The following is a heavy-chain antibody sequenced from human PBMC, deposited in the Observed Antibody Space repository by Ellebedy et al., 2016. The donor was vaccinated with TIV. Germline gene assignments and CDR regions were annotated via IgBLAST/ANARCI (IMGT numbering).Heavy chain of an antibody. CDR2: IKSKTDGGTT. CDR1: GFTFSSYW. J-gene: IGHJ6*03. V-gene: IGHV3-15*01. CDR3: TTRAKPYCTNGVCYYYYYYMDG. Sequence: GGSLRLXXAASGFTFSSYWMHWVRQAPGKGLEWVGRIKSKTDGGTTDYAAPVKGRFTISRDDSKNTLYLQMNSLKTEDTAVYYCTTRAKPYCTNGVCYYYYYYMDGWGKGTTVTVSS. D-gene: IGHD2-8*01.